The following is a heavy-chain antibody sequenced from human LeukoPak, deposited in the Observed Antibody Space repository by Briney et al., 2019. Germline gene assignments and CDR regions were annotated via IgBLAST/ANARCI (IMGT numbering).Heavy chain of an antibody. J-gene: IGHJ4*02. CDR2: IYDTGRT. D-gene: IGHD3-10*01. CDR3: ARYGSGADFDY. Sequence: PSETLSLTCSVSVDSMFGYYWSWLRQPPGGGLEWIGYIYDTGRTNYSPSLMSRVTISLDTYNKQFSLRLTSVTAADTAVYYCARYGSGADFDYWGQGTLVTVSS. V-gene: IGHV4-59*01. CDR1: VDSMFGYY.